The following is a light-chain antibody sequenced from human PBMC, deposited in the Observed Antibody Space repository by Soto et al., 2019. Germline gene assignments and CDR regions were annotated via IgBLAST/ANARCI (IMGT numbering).Light chain of an antibody. Sequence: EIVMTQSPDTLSVSPGERATLSCRASQSVYNNLAWYQQKPGQAPRLLIYGASTRATGIPARFSGSGSGTDFTLTISSLEPEDFAVYYCQQRSNWPPITFGQGTRLEIK. CDR2: GAS. CDR1: QSVYNN. J-gene: IGKJ5*01. V-gene: IGKV3-15*01. CDR3: QQRSNWPPIT.